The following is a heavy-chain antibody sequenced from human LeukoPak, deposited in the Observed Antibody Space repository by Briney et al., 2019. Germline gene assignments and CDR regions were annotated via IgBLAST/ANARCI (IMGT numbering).Heavy chain of an antibody. V-gene: IGHV3-74*01. CDR2: INSDGSST. J-gene: IGHJ5*02. Sequence: QPGGSLRLSCAAAGFTFSSYWMHWVRQAPGKGLVWVSRINSDGSSTSYADSVKGRFTISRDNPKNTLYLQMNSLRAEDTAVYYCARDDARDSNYSDWFDPWGQGTLVTVSS. D-gene: IGHD4-11*01. CDR1: GFTFSSYW. CDR3: ARDDARDSNYSDWFDP.